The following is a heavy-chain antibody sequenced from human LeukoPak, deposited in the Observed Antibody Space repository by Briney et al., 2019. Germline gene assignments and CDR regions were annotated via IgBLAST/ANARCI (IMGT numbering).Heavy chain of an antibody. Sequence: GGSLRLSCAASGFTFSSYAMSWVRQAPGKALEWVSAISGSGGSTYYADSVKGRFTISRDNSKNTLYLQMNSLRAEDTAVYYCAKGRVGVVPAAPIDYWGQGTLVTVSS. D-gene: IGHD2-2*01. J-gene: IGHJ4*02. V-gene: IGHV3-23*01. CDR1: GFTFSSYA. CDR3: AKGRVGVVPAAPIDY. CDR2: ISGSGGST.